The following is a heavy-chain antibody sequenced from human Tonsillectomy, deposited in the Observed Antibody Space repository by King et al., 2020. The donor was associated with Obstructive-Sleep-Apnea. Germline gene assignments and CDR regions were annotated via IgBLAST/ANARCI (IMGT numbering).Heavy chain of an antibody. Sequence: VQLVESGGGVVRPGGSLRLSCAASGFTFDDYGMSWVRQAPGKGLEWVSGINWKGINTYYADSVKGRFTISRDNAKNALYLQMNSLRAEDTALYYCARVDTAAMVSTLGYWGQGTLVTVSS. J-gene: IGHJ4*02. D-gene: IGHD5-18*01. CDR2: INWKGINT. CDR1: GFTFDDYG. CDR3: ARVDTAAMVSTLGY. V-gene: IGHV3-20*04.